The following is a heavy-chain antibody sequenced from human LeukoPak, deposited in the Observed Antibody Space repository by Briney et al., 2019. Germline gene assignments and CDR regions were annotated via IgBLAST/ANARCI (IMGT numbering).Heavy chain of an antibody. CDR2: INHSGST. CDR3: ARGSGLGSYFDGP. CDR1: GGPFSGYY. J-gene: IGHJ5*02. D-gene: IGHD3-10*01. Sequence: SATLSLTCAVYGGPFSGYYWSWIRQPPGKGLEWIGEINHSGSTNYHPSLKSRVTISLDTSRNQFSLKLSSVTTADTAVYYCARGSGLGSYFDGPWGQGTLVTVSS. V-gene: IGHV4-34*01.